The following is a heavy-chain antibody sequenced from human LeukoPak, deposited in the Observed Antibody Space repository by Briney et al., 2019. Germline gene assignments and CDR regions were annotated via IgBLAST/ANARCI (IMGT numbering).Heavy chain of an antibody. CDR1: GMTVSINY. J-gene: IGHJ6*02. D-gene: IGHD2-2*01. Sequence: GGSLRLSCAASGMTVSINYMSWVRQAPGKGLEWVSVIERGSATYYADSVKGRFTISRDTFKNILYLQMNSLTAEDTALYFCGRGGYDMDVWGQGTTVTVSS. V-gene: IGHV3-66*01. CDR3: GRGGYDMDV. CDR2: IERGSAT.